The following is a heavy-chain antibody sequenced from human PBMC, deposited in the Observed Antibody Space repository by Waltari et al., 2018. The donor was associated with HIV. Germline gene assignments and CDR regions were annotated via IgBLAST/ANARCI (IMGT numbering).Heavy chain of an antibody. CDR2: IYTRGST. D-gene: IGHD6-13*01. CDR1: GGSISSGSYY. CDR3: ARELGLISSWSLSSSCGMDV. J-gene: IGHJ6*02. Sequence: QVQLQESGPGLVKPSQTLSLTCTVSGGSISSGSYYWSWIRQPAGKGLEWIGRIYTRGSTNYNPSLKSRVTISVDTSKNQFSLKLSSVAAADTAVYYCARELGLISSWSLSSSCGMDVWGQGTTVTVSS. V-gene: IGHV4-61*02.